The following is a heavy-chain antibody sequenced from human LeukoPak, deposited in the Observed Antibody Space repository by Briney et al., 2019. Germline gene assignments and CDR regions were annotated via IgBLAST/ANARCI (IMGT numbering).Heavy chain of an antibody. V-gene: IGHV3-53*01. CDR3: ASRLDYYDSGGYYRGYFDY. D-gene: IGHD3-22*01. Sequence: GGSLRLSCAASGFTVSANYMSWVRQAPGKGLEWVSVLYSGGSTYYADSVKGRFTISRDNSKSTLYLQMNSLRAEDTAVYYCASRLDYYDSGGYYRGYFDYWGQGTLVTVSS. CDR2: LYSGGST. J-gene: IGHJ4*02. CDR1: GFTVSANY.